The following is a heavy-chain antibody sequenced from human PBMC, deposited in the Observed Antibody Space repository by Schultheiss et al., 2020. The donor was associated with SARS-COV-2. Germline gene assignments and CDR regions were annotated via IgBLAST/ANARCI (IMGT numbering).Heavy chain of an antibody. V-gene: IGHV3-7*01. CDR3: ARGGVVPAATTYYYYGMDV. Sequence: GGSLRLSCAASGFTFSSYWMSWVRQAPGKGLEWVANIKQDGSEKYYVDSVKGRFTISRDNSKNTLYLQMNSLRAEDTAVYYCARGGVVPAATTYYYYGMDVWGQGTTVTVSS. D-gene: IGHD2-2*01. CDR1: GFTFSSYW. J-gene: IGHJ6*02. CDR2: IKQDGSEK.